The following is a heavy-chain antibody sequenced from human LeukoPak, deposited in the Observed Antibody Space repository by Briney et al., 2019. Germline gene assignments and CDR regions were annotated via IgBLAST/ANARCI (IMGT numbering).Heavy chain of an antibody. D-gene: IGHD3-22*01. CDR2: ISRSSSTI. J-gene: IGHJ4*02. CDR1: GFTFSSYS. V-gene: IGHV3-48*04. Sequence: PGRSLRLSCAASGFTFSSYSMNCVRQAPGKGLEWVSYISRSSSTIYYADSVEGRFTISRDNAKNSLYLQMHSLRAEDTAVYYCARDDRLISMIVAFDYWGQGTLVTVSS. CDR3: ARDDRLISMIVAFDY.